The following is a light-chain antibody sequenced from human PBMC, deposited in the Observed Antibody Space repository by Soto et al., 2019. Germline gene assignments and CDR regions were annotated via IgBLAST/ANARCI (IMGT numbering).Light chain of an antibody. Sequence: DVHMTQSQACVSASVVDIVTITRRASQGISNYLAWYQQKPGKVPKLLIYAASTLQSGVPSRFSGSGSGTDFTLTISSLQPEDVATYYCQKYNSAPRTFGQGTKVDIK. CDR3: QKYNSAPRT. V-gene: IGKV1-27*01. CDR2: AAS. J-gene: IGKJ1*01. CDR1: QGISNY.